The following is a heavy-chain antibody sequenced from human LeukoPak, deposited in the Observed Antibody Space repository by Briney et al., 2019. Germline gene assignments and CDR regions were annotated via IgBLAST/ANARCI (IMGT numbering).Heavy chain of an antibody. V-gene: IGHV3-23*01. CDR2: IVGSGDST. D-gene: IGHD5-18*01. J-gene: IGHJ4*02. CDR1: GFTFSSNA. Sequence: GGSLRLSCAASGFTFSSNAMSWVRQAPGKGLEWVSSIVGSGDSTYYADSGKGRFTISRDKSKSTLYLQMNSLRVGDTAVYYCAKEGGYSYGYPFDHWGQGTLVTVSS. CDR3: AKEGGYSYGYPFDH.